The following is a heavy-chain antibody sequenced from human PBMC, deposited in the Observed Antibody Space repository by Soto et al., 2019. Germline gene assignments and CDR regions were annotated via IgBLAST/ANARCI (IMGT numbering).Heavy chain of an antibody. J-gene: IGHJ4*02. Sequence: ASVKVSCKASGYTFTGYAMHWVRQAPGQRLEWMGWINAGNGNTKYSQKFQGRVTITRDTSASTAYMELSGLRSEDTAVYYCARAVAVAADFDDWGQGTLVTVSS. V-gene: IGHV1-3*01. CDR3: ARAVAVAADFDD. D-gene: IGHD6-19*01. CDR1: GYTFTGYA. CDR2: INAGNGNT.